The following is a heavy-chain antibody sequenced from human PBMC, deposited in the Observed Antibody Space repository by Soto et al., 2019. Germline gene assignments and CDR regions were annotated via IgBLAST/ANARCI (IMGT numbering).Heavy chain of an antibody. Sequence: QVQLQESGPGLVKPSETLSLTCTVSGGSVSSGSYYWSWIRQPPGKGLEWIGYIYYSGSTNYNPSPRSRVTIAVDTSKNQFSLKLSSVTAADTAVYYCAREYSSSWSTIDYWGQGTLVTVSS. CDR1: GGSVSSGSYY. CDR2: IYYSGST. CDR3: AREYSSSWSTIDY. V-gene: IGHV4-61*01. D-gene: IGHD6-13*01. J-gene: IGHJ4*02.